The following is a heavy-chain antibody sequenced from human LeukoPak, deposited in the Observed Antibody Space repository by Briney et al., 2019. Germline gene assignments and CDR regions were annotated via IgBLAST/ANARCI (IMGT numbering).Heavy chain of an antibody. J-gene: IGHJ6*04. CDR1: GFTFDDYA. CDR2: ISWHGGST. CDR3: AELGITMIGGV. D-gene: IGHD3-10*02. Sequence: GGSLRLSCAASGFTFDDYAMHWVSQAPGKGLEWVSLISWHGGSTYYADSVKGRFTISRDNAKNSLYLQMNSLRAEDTAVYYCAELGITMIGGVWGKGTTVTISS. V-gene: IGHV3-43D*03.